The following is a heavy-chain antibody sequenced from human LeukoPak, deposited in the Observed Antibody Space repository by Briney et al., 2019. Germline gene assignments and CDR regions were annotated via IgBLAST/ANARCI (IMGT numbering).Heavy chain of an antibody. Sequence: PSETLSLTCSVSGGSMNSYYWSWIRQSPGKGLEWIGYIYHSGSTNYNPSLKSRVTISVDTSKNQFSLKLSSVTAADTAVYYCARHVWLQPFDYWGQGTLVTVSS. CDR2: IYHSGST. CDR3: ARHVWLQPFDY. V-gene: IGHV4-59*08. J-gene: IGHJ4*02. D-gene: IGHD3-9*01. CDR1: GGSMNSYY.